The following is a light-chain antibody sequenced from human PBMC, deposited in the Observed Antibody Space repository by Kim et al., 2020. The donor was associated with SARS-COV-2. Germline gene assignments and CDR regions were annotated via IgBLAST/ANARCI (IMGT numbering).Light chain of an antibody. Sequence: PGQSITISCTGTSSDVGGYNYVSWYQQHPGKAPKLMIYDVSNRPSGVSNRFSGSKSGNTASLTISGLQAEDEADYYCSSYTSSSTLFGGGTKLTVL. CDR3: SSYTSSSTL. J-gene: IGLJ2*01. V-gene: IGLV2-14*03. CDR1: SSDVGGYNY. CDR2: DVS.